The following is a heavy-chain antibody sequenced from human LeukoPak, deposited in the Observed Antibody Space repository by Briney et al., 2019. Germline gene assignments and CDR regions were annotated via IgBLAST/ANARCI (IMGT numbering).Heavy chain of an antibody. J-gene: IGHJ5*02. CDR3: ARGGAFWSGYYHTNWFDP. CDR1: GFTFSSYW. V-gene: IGHV3-7*01. D-gene: IGHD3-3*01. CDR2: IKQDGSEK. Sequence: GGSLRLSCADSGFTFSSYWMSWVRQAPGKGLEWVANIKQDGSEKYYADSVKGRFTISRDNAKNSLYLQMNSLRVEDTAVYYCARGGAFWSGYYHTNWFDPWGQGTLVTVSS.